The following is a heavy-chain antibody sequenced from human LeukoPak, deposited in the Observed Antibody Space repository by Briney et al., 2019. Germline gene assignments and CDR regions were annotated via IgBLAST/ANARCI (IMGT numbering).Heavy chain of an antibody. CDR3: ANSRPGARTFYFFYMAV. V-gene: IGHV3-48*01. CDR2: IRSSSSSI. CDR1: GFTFSSYS. D-gene: IGHD2/OR15-2a*01. J-gene: IGHJ6*03. Sequence: GGSLRLSCAASGFTFSSYSMNWVRQAPGKGLEWVSYIRSSSSSIYYADSVKGRLTISRDNSNNTLFLEMNNLRAEDTAVYYCANSRPGARTFYFFYMAVWGKGTTVIVSS.